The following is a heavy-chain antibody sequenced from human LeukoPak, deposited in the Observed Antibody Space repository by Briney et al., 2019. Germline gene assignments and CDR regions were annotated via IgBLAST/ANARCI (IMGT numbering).Heavy chain of an antibody. Sequence: SQTLSLTCTVSGVSISSYYWSWIRQPPGKGLEWIGYIYYSGSTNYNPSLKSRVTISVDTSKNQFSLKLSSVTAADTAVYYCARHFGYYDSSGYDYWGQGTLVTVSS. CDR3: ARHFGYYDSSGYDY. D-gene: IGHD3-22*01. CDR1: GVSISSYY. J-gene: IGHJ4*02. V-gene: IGHV4-59*08. CDR2: IYYSGST.